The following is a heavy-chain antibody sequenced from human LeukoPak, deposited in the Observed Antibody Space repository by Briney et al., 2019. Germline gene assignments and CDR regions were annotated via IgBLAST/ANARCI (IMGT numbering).Heavy chain of an antibody. CDR1: GYSISSGYY. Sequence: SETLSLTCTVSGYSISSGYYWGWRRQPPGKGGDWIGSIYHTGSTYYNPSLKTPVTISVDTSKNQFSLKLSSVTAADTAVYYCARALVVGAPDYWGQGTLVTVSS. J-gene: IGHJ4*02. V-gene: IGHV4-38-2*02. D-gene: IGHD1-26*01. CDR2: IYHTGST. CDR3: ARALVVGAPDY.